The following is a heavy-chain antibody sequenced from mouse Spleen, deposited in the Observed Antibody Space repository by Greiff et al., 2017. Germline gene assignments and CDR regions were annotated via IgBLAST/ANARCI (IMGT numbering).Heavy chain of an antibody. CDR3: ARTGYGSSYYAMDY. V-gene: IGHV1-50*01. D-gene: IGHD1-1*01. J-gene: IGHJ4*01. CDR2: IDPSDSYT. Sequence: QVQLQQPGAELVKPGASVKLSCKASGYTFTSYWMQWVKQRPGQGLEWIGEIDPSDSYTNYNQKFKSKATLTVDTSSSTAYMQLSSLTSEDSAVYYCARTGYGSSYYAMDYWGQGTSVTVSS. CDR1: GYTFTSYW.